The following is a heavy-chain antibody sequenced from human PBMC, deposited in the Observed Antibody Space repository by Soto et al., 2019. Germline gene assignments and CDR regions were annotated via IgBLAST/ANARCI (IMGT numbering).Heavy chain of an antibody. Sequence: EVQLENSGGGLVQPGGSLRLSCVASGFTLSSYGMNWVRQAPGKGLEWVSYISSGPVTTNYADSVKGRFTISRDNAKSLLYLQLNSLRDDDTAVYYCARGGAARPDSWGQGTLVIVSS. CDR3: ARGGAARPDS. J-gene: IGHJ4*02. CDR1: GFTLSSYG. D-gene: IGHD2-15*01. CDR2: ISSGPVTT. V-gene: IGHV3-48*02.